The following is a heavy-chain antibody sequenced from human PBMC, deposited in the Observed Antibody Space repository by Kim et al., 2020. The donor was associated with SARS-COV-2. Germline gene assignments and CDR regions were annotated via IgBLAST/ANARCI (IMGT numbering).Heavy chain of an antibody. Sequence: GGSLRLSCAASGLTFSNYAMYWVRQAPGKGLEWVALISNDGSNQYYADSVKGRFTVSRDNAKNTLYLQMNDLRVDDTAMYYCATDKIGRASSSGWRDADSGAVCDNWGQGTRVTVSS. CDR2: ISNDGSNQ. CDR1: GLTFSNYA. V-gene: IGHV3-30*04. CDR3: ATDKIGRASSSGWRDADSGAVCDN. J-gene: IGHJ4*02. D-gene: IGHD3-10*01.